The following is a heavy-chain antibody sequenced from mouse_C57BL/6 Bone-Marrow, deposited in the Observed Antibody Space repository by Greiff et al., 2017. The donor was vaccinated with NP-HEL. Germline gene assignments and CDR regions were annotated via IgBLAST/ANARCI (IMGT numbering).Heavy chain of an antibody. CDR1: GFNIKDDS. CDR2: IDPENGDT. D-gene: IGHD1-1*01. CDR3: TRDYYGSSYAMDY. J-gene: IGHJ4*01. V-gene: IGHV14-4*01. Sequence: EVQLQQSGAELVRPGASVKLSCTASGFNIKDDSMHWVKQRPEQGLEWIGWIDPENGDTEYASKFQGKATITADTSSNTAYLQLSSLTSEDTAVYYCTRDYYGSSYAMDYWGQGTSVTVSS.